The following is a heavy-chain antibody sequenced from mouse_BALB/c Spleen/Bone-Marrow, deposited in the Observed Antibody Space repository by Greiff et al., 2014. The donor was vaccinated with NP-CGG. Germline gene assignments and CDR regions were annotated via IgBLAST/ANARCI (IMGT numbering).Heavy chain of an antibody. CDR3: TRDQTGYFAY. D-gene: IGHD4-1*01. J-gene: IGHJ3*01. CDR1: GFTFSSYT. V-gene: IGHV5-6-4*01. CDR2: ISSGGSYT. Sequence: EVQLEESGGGLVKPGGSLKLSCAASGFTFSSYTMSWVSQTPEKRLEWAATISSGGSYTYYPDSVKGRFTISRDNAKNTLYLQMSSLKSEDTAMYDCTRDQTGYFAYWGQGTLVTVSA.